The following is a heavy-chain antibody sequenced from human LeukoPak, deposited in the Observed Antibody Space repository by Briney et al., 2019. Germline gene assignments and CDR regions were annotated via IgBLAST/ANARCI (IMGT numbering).Heavy chain of an antibody. CDR1: GFTFSSYA. Sequence: QSGGSLRLSCAASGFTFSSYAMSWVRQAPGKGLEWVSAISGSGGSTYYADSVKGRFTISRDNSKNTLYLQMNSLRAEDTAVYYCASSWNYAHYYYYGMDVWGQGTTVTVSS. V-gene: IGHV3-23*01. J-gene: IGHJ6*02. D-gene: IGHD1-7*01. CDR3: ASSWNYAHYYYYGMDV. CDR2: ISGSGGST.